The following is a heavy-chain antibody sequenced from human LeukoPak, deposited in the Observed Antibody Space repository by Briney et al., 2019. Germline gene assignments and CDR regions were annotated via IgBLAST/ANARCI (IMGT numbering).Heavy chain of an antibody. J-gene: IGHJ3*02. D-gene: IGHD6-19*01. CDR2: LYNRGSP. Sequence: SSETLSLTCTVSGGSISSYYWSWIRQPPGKGLEWIGYLYNRGSPNYNPSLKTRVTISVDMSKNEFSLKLRSVTAADTAVYYCARDRPGIAVAGDAFDTWGQGTMVTVSS. CDR1: GGSISSYY. CDR3: ARDRPGIAVAGDAFDT. V-gene: IGHV4-59*01.